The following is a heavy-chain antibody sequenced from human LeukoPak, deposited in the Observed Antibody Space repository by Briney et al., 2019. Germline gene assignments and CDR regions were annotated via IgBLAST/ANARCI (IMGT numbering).Heavy chain of an antibody. V-gene: IGHV3-53*01. D-gene: IGHD4-17*01. Sequence: GGSLRLSCAASGFTVSSNYMSWVRQAPGKGLEWVSVIYRDGDTDYADSVKGRFTISRDNSKNTLYLQMNSLRAEDTAVYYCAGGRPGYGDYDYWGQGTLVTVSS. CDR1: GFTVSSNY. CDR2: IYRDGDT. CDR3: AGGRPGYGDYDY. J-gene: IGHJ4*02.